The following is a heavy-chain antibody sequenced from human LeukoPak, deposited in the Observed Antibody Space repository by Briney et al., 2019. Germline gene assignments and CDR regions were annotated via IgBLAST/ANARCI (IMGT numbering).Heavy chain of an antibody. D-gene: IGHD6-19*01. Sequence: GESLKISWKGSGYSFSSYWSGWAGQMPGKGRDGMGIIFPGDSDTRYSQSFQSQVTISADKSISTDYLRWSSLKASDTAIYYCARLDRRAGHSYYYMDVWGKGTTVTVSS. CDR1: GYSFSSYW. CDR2: IFPGDSDT. V-gene: IGHV5-51*01. J-gene: IGHJ6*03. CDR3: ARLDRRAGHSYYYMDV.